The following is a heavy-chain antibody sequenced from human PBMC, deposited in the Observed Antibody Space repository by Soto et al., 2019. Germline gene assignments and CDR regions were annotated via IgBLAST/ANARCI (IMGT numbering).Heavy chain of an antibody. CDR3: AHRGDSYYYGMNV. CDR1: GFTFYSYA. J-gene: IGHJ6*02. D-gene: IGHD3-16*01. CDR2: ISARSDNT. Sequence: EVQLLASGGGLVQPGGSLRLSCAASGFTFYSYAMDWVRQAPGKGLEWVSSISARSDNTYYADSVKGRFTISRDHSKRTLYLQVNSLRAEETAIYYCAHRGDSYYYGMNVWGQGTTVTVSS. V-gene: IGHV3-23*01.